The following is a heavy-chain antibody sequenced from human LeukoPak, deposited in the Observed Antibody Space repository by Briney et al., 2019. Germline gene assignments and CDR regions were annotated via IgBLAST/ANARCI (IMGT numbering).Heavy chain of an antibody. J-gene: IGHJ4*02. CDR1: GYTFTNYY. Sequence: AASVTVSCTASGYTFTNYYIRWVRQAPGQGLEWMGITDPIGGSTNYAQKFQGRVTMTRDTSTSTVYMELSSLRSEDSAVYYCARWTTTYLDYWGQGTLVTVSS. CDR2: TDPIGGST. V-gene: IGHV1-46*01. D-gene: IGHD4-11*01. CDR3: ARWTTTYLDY.